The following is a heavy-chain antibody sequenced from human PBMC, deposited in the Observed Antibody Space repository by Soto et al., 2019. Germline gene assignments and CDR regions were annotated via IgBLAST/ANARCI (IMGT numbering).Heavy chain of an antibody. Sequence: PGESLKISCKGSGYSFTSYWIGWVRQMPGKGLEWMGIIYPGDSDTRYSPSFQGQVTISADKSISTAYLQWSSLKASDTAMYYCARGYCSSTSCYWFDPWGQGTLVTVSS. CDR3: ARGYCSSTSCYWFDP. CDR2: IYPGDSDT. J-gene: IGHJ5*02. D-gene: IGHD2-2*01. V-gene: IGHV5-51*01. CDR1: GYSFTSYW.